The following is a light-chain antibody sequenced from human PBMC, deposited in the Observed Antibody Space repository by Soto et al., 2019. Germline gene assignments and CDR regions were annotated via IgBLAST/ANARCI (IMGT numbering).Light chain of an antibody. CDR1: QSIVYSDGTAY. Sequence: DVVMTQSPLSLPVTLGQSASISCRSSQSIVYSDGTAYLSWFQQRPGQAPRRLIYGASNRESGVQDRFSGSGSGTDFTLQISRVEADDVGIYYCMQGTRWPPTFGQGTKV. J-gene: IGKJ1*01. CDR2: GAS. V-gene: IGKV2-30*01. CDR3: MQGTRWPPT.